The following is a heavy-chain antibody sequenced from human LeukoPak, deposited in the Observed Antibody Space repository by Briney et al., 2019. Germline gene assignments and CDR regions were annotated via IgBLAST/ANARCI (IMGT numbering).Heavy chain of an antibody. CDR2: ISTSSTYI. J-gene: IGHJ4*02. CDR1: GFTFRNYR. V-gene: IGHV3-21*01. CDR3: ARDYDSSGYYYPVYEY. D-gene: IGHD3-22*01. Sequence: GGSLRLSCAASGFTFRNYRMNWVRQAPGKGLEWVSSISTSSTYIFYADSVKGRFTIPRDNAKNSLYPQMNSLRDEDTAVYYCARDYDSSGYYYPVYEYWGQGTLVTVSS.